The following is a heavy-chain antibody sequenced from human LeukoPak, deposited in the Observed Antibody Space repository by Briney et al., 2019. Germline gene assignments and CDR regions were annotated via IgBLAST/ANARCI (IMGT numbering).Heavy chain of an antibody. CDR2: IASSGRNT. CDR1: AFNFNDAA. Sequence: GGSLRLSCAACAFNFNDAAMTWVRQAPGKGLEWVSLIASSGRNTYYTDSVRGRFTISRDNSKKTLSLQMNSLRVEDGAIYYCARTCSPSGGDCSFDYWGQGTLVTVSS. V-gene: IGHV3-23*01. CDR3: ARTCSPSGGDCSFDY. D-gene: IGHD2-21*02. J-gene: IGHJ4*02.